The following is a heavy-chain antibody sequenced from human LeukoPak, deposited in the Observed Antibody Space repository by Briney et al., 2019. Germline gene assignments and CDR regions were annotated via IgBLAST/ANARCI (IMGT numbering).Heavy chain of an antibody. CDR1: GGSISSGGYY. CDR3: ARAVTHWYFDL. V-gene: IGHV4-31*03. CDR2: IYYSGST. D-gene: IGHD1-14*01. J-gene: IGHJ2*01. Sequence: SETLSLTCTVSGGSISSGGYYWSWIRQHPGKGLEWIGYIYYSGSTYYNPSLKSRVTISVDTSKNQFSLKLSSVAAADTAVYYCARAVTHWYFDLWGRGTLVTVSS.